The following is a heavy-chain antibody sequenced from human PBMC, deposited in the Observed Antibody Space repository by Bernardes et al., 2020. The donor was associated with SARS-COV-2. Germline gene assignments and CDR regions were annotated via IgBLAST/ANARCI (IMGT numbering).Heavy chain of an antibody. J-gene: IGHJ4*02. CDR2: ISSSSSYI. CDR3: ARAYSSSWFTGY. CDR1: GFTFSSYS. V-gene: IGHV3-21*01. Sequence: VGSLRLSCAASGFTFSSYSMNWVRQAPGKGLEWVSSISSSSSYIYYADSVKGRFTISRDNAKNSLYLQMNSLRAEDTAVYYCARAYSSSWFTGYWGQGTLVTVSS. D-gene: IGHD6-13*01.